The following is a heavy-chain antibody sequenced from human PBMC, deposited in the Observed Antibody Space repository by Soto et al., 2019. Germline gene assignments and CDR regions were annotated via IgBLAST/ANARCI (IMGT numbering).Heavy chain of an antibody. D-gene: IGHD1-1*01. CDR2: ISYDGSNK. Sequence: QVQLVESGGGVVQPGRSLRLSCAASGFTFSSYAMHWVRQAPGKGLECVAVISYDGSNKYYADSVKGRFTISRDNSKNTLYLQMNSLRAEDTAVYYCARGYNTMDYWGQGTLVAVSS. V-gene: IGHV3-30-3*01. J-gene: IGHJ4*02. CDR1: GFTFSSYA. CDR3: ARGYNTMDY.